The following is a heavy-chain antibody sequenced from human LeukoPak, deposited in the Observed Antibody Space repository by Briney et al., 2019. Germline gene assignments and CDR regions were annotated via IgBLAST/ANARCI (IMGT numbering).Heavy chain of an antibody. CDR3: ARDRPGTTSLEY. Sequence: SETLSLTCTVSGLSISANSWSWIRQPPGKGLEWIGYIYNSVTTNYNPSLTSRVTISVDTSKNQFFLRLTSVTAADTAVYYCARDRPGTTSLEYWGQGTLVTVSS. CDR1: GLSISANS. CDR2: IYNSVTT. J-gene: IGHJ4*02. V-gene: IGHV4-59*13. D-gene: IGHD1-14*01.